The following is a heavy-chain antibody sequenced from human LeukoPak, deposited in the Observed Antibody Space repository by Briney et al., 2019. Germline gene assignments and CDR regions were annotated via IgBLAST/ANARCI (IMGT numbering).Heavy chain of an antibody. CDR3: ARDFDFWSAI. CDR2: ISSSSSYI. Sequence: GGSLRLSCAASGFIFSSYTMHWIRQAPGKGLEWVSSISSSSSYIHYADSVKGRFTISRDNAKISLYLQMNSLRAEDTAVYYCARDFDFWSAIWGQGTLVTVSS. CDR1: GFIFSSYT. J-gene: IGHJ4*02. V-gene: IGHV3-21*06. D-gene: IGHD3-3*01.